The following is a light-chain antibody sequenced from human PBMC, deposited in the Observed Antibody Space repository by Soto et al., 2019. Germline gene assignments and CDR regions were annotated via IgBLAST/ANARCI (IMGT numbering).Light chain of an antibody. CDR1: QSISSY. Sequence: DIQMTQSPSSLSASVGDRVTITCRASQSISSYLNWYQQKPGKAPNLLIYTASSLESGVPSRFSGSGSGTDFTLTISSLQPEDFATYFCQQSYSRPRPVGQVTKVDIX. CDR3: QQSYSRPRP. CDR2: TAS. V-gene: IGKV1-39*01. J-gene: IGKJ1*01.